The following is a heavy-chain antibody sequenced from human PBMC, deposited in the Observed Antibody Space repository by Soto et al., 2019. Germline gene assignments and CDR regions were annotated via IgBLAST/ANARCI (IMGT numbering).Heavy chain of an antibody. CDR1: GYTFTSYG. CDR2: ISAYNGNT. CDR3: ARAEDRYNWNYGETEDGIFDY. V-gene: IGHV1-18*01. Sequence: QVQLVQSGAEVKKPGASVKVSCKASGYTFTSYGISWVRQAPGQGLEWMGWISAYNGNTNYAQKLQGRVTITTDTSTSTATMARGRPRTDDTAVYYCARAEDRYNWNYGETEDGIFDYWGQGTLVTVSS. D-gene: IGHD1-7*01. J-gene: IGHJ4*02.